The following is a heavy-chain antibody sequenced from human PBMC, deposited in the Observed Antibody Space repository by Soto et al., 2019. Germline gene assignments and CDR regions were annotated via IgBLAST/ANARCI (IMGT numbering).Heavy chain of an antibody. CDR1: GYSFTSHY. CDR3: ARATVTTQYYYYGMDV. CDR2: IYPGGVNI. J-gene: IGHJ6*02. V-gene: IGHV1-46*01. Sequence: ASVKVSCKAIGYSFTSHYMHWVRQAPGQGLEWMGTIYPGGVNIAYAQKFKGRVTMTTDTSTSTAYMELRSLRSDDTAVYYCARATVTTQYYYYGMDVWGQGTTVTVSS. D-gene: IGHD4-17*01.